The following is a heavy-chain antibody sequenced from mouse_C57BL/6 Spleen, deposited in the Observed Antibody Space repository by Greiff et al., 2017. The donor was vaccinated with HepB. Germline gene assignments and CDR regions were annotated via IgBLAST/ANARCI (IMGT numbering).Heavy chain of an antibody. CDR2: ILPGSGST. J-gene: IGHJ2*01. D-gene: IGHD2-4*01. V-gene: IGHV1-9*01. Sequence: QVQLQQSGAELMKPGASVKLSCKATGYTFTGYWIEWVKQRPGHGLEWIGEILPGSGSTNYNDKFKGKATFTADTSSNTAYMQLSSLTTEDSAIYYCASCDYDYWGQGTTLTVSS. CDR1: GYTFTGYW. CDR3: ASCDYDY.